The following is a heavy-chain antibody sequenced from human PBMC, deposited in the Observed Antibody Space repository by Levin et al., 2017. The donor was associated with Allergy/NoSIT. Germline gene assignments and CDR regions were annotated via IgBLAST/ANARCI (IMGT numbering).Heavy chain of an antibody. D-gene: IGHD1-26*01. CDR3: AKGRGSDYCSYGLDV. V-gene: IGHV3-23*01. CDR2: ISGGRADT. Sequence: GGSLRLSCAASGFTFSGYAMSWVRQAPGKGLEWVSAISGGRADTYHADSVKGRFTISRDNSKNTLYLQMNSLRADDTALYYCAKGRGSDYCSYGLDVWGQGTPVTVSS. CDR1: GFTFSGYA. J-gene: IGHJ6*02.